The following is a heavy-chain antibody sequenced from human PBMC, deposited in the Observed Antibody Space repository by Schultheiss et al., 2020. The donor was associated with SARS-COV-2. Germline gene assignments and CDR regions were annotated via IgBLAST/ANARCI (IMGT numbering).Heavy chain of an antibody. Sequence: SETLSLTCTVSGGSISSGGYSWSWIRQPPGKGLEWIGYIYHSGSTYYNPSLKSRVTISVDTSKNQFSLKLSSVTAADTAVYYCARDHGRYSYANWGQGTLVTVSS. V-gene: IGHV4-30-2*01. CDR3: ARDHGRYSYAN. J-gene: IGHJ4*02. CDR1: GGSISSGGYS. CDR2: IYHSGST. D-gene: IGHD5-18*01.